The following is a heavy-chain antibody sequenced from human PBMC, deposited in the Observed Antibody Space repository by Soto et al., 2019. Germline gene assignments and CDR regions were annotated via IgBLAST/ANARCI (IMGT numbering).Heavy chain of an antibody. V-gene: IGHV3-7*01. CDR3: VREGRSRYGTDV. J-gene: IGHJ6*02. CDR1: DFTFGDYW. Sequence: EVQVVESGGGLVQPGGSLRLSCAASDFTFGDYWMSWVRQPPGKGLEWVANIKQGGREKHYVDSVEGRFTISRDDAKNSLFLQMNSLRTDDTAVYYCVREGRSRYGTDVWGQGTTVTVSS. D-gene: IGHD2-2*01. CDR2: IKQGGREK.